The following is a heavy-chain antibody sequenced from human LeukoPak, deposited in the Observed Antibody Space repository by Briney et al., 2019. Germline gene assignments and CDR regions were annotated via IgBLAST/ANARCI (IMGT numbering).Heavy chain of an antibody. Sequence: KTGGSLRLSCAASGFTFSSYSMNWVRQAPGKGLEWVSSISSSSSYIYYADSVKGRFTISRDNAKNSLYLQMNSLRAEDTAVYYCARDHPVRYSSGWYSYWGQGTLVTVSS. CDR3: ARDHPVRYSSGWYSY. D-gene: IGHD6-19*01. V-gene: IGHV3-21*01. J-gene: IGHJ4*02. CDR2: ISSSSSYI. CDR1: GFTFSSYS.